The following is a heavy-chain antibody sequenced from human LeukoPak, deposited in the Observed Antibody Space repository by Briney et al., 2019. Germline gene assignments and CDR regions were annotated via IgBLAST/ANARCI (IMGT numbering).Heavy chain of an antibody. V-gene: IGHV4-39*07. Sequence: PSETLSLTCTVSGGSISSSSYYWGWNRQPPGKGLAWIGRIYYSGSTYYNPSLKSRVTILVDTSKNQFSLKLSSVTAADTAAYYCAREWGIVVVPAAHFDYWGQGTLVTVSS. CDR2: IYYSGST. D-gene: IGHD2-2*01. CDR1: GGSISSSSYY. J-gene: IGHJ4*02. CDR3: AREWGIVVVPAAHFDY.